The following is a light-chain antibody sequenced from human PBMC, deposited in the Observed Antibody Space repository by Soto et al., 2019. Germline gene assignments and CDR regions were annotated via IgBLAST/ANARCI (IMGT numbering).Light chain of an antibody. J-gene: IGLJ3*02. V-gene: IGLV1-40*01. Sequence: QSVLTQPPSVSGAPGQRVTISCTGSSSNIGAGYDVHWYQQLPGTAPRLLIFGNNSRPSGVPDRFSGSKSGTSASLAITGLQAGDEADYYCQSYDSSLSAWVFGGGTKLTVL. CDR1: SSNIGAGYD. CDR2: GNN. CDR3: QSYDSSLSAWV.